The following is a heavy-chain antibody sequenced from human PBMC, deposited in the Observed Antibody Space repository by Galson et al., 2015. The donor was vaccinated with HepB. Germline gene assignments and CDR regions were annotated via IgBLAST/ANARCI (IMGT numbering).Heavy chain of an antibody. CDR3: ARGRYGSDLPEDY. CDR1: GGSVSSGSYY. Sequence: ETLSLTCTVSGGSVSSGSYYWSWIRQPPGKGLEWIGYIYYSGSTNYNPSLKSRVTISVDTSKNQFSLKLSSVTAADTAVYYCARGRYGSDLPEDYWGQGTLVTVSS. V-gene: IGHV4-61*01. J-gene: IGHJ4*02. D-gene: IGHD3-10*01. CDR2: IYYSGST.